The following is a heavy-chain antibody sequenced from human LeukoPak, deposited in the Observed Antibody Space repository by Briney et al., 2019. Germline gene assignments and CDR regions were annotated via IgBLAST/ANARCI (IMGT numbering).Heavy chain of an antibody. V-gene: IGHV4-59*13. J-gene: IGHJ4*02. Sequence: SETLSLTCTISGDSISDWYWNWIRQPPGKGLEWIGYYYSGSTKYNPSLESRVTISFDTSKNQFSLKLRSMTAADTAVYYCARDWELGYWGRGTLVIVFS. D-gene: IGHD1-26*01. CDR2: YYSGST. CDR1: GDSISDWY. CDR3: ARDWELGY.